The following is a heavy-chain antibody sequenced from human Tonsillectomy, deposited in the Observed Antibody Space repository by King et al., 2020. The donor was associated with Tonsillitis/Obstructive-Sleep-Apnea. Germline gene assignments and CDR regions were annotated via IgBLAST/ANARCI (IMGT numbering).Heavy chain of an antibody. D-gene: IGHD4-11*01. J-gene: IGHJ5*02. CDR2: ISAYNGNT. CDR3: ARDQSDYSNYEPGTNWFDP. Sequence: VQLVESGAEVKKPGASVKVSCKASGYTFTSYGISWVRQAPGQGLEWMGWISAYNGNTNYAQKLQGRVTMTTDTSTSTAYMELRSLRSDDTAVYYCARDQSDYSNYEPGTNWFDPWGQGTLVTVSS. V-gene: IGHV1-18*01. CDR1: GYTFTSYG.